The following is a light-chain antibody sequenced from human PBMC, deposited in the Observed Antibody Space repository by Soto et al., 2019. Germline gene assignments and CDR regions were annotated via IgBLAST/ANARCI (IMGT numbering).Light chain of an antibody. CDR1: QTISSW. CDR2: KAS. V-gene: IGKV1-5*03. CDR3: QRLKNYPPT. Sequence: DIQMTQSPSTLSGSVGDRVTLTCRASQTISSWLAWYQQKPGKAPKLLIYKASTLKSGVPSRFSGSGSGTEFTLTISSLHPEDFATYYCQRLKNYPPTFGGGTKVEIK. J-gene: IGKJ4*01.